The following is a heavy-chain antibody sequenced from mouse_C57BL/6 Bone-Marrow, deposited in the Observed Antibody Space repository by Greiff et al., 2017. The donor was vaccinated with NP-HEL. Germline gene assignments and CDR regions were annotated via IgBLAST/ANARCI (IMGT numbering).Heavy chain of an antibody. V-gene: IGHV5-16*01. CDR3: AREGGLRRRTYAMDY. J-gene: IGHJ4*01. D-gene: IGHD2-4*01. CDR2: INYDGSST. CDR1: GFTFSDYY. Sequence: EVQVVESEGGLVQPGSSMKLSCTASGFTFSDYYMAWVRQVPEKGLEWVANINYDGSSTYYLDSLKSRFIISRDNAKNILYLQMSSLKSEDTATYYCAREGGLRRRTYAMDYWGQGTSVIVSS.